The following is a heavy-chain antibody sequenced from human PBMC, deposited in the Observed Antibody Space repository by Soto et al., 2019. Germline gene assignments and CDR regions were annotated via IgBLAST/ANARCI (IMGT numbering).Heavy chain of an antibody. J-gene: IGHJ3*02. D-gene: IGHD2-2*01. Sequence: EVQLVESGGGLVQPGGSLRLSCAASGFTFSSYWMSWVRQAPGKGLEWVANIKQDGSEKYYVDSVKGRFTISRDNAKNSLYLQMNSLRADDTAVYYCASSYATDAFDIWGQGTMVTVSS. CDR2: IKQDGSEK. V-gene: IGHV3-7*03. CDR1: GFTFSSYW. CDR3: ASSYATDAFDI.